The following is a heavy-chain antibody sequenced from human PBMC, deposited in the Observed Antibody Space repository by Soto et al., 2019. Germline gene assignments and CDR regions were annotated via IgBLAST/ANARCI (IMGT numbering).Heavy chain of an antibody. D-gene: IGHD2-15*01. CDR3: AKIRCSGGRSYVPAANGGDP. CDR1: GGSISTHS. J-gene: IGHJ5*02. CDR2: VYYSGST. Sequence: QVQLQASGPGLVKPSGTLSLTCTVSGGSISTHSWSWIRKPPGQGLAHIGTVYYSGSTNYNPSFKSRGSILVDTSTSQFPLTLTSVTAADTAIYYCAKIRCSGGRSYVPAANGGDPWGQGILVTVSS. V-gene: IGHV4-59*11.